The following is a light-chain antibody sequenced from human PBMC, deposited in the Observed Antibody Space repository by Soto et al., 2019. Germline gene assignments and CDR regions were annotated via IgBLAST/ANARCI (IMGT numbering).Light chain of an antibody. CDR2: DVS. CDR1: SSDVGGYNF. Sequence: QSALTQPRSVSGSPGQSVTISCTGTSSDVGGYNFVSWYQQHPGKAPKLMIYDVSKRPSGVPDRFSGSKSGNTASLTISGLQAEDEADYHCCSYAGSPYVFGTGTQLIVL. J-gene: IGLJ1*01. CDR3: CSYAGSPYV. V-gene: IGLV2-11*01.